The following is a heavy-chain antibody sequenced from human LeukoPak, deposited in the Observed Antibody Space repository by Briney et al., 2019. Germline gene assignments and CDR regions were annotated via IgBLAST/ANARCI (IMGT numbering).Heavy chain of an antibody. CDR3: AREVREGYFDY. Sequence: PSETLSLTCTVSGGSISSYYWSWIRQPPGKGLEWIGYIYYSGSTNYNPFLKSRVTISVDTSKNQFSLKLSSVTAADTAVYYCAREVREGYFDYWGQGTLVTVSS. J-gene: IGHJ4*02. CDR1: GGSISSYY. D-gene: IGHD3-10*01. CDR2: IYYSGST. V-gene: IGHV4-59*01.